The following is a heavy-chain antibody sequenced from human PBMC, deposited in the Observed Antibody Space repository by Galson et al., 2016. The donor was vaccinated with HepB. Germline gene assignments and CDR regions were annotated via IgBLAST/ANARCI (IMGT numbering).Heavy chain of an antibody. CDR3: ARDSPGNSFFDY. D-gene: IGHD1-1*01. J-gene: IGHJ4*02. CDR1: GDSVSNNSGV. CDR2: TYYRSKWYN. Sequence: CAISGDSVSNNSGVWNWIRQSPSRGLEWLGRTYYRSKWYNHYAESVKSRITINPDTSKNQFSPHLNSVTPEDTAVYYCARDSPGNSFFDYWGQGILVTVSS. V-gene: IGHV6-1*01.